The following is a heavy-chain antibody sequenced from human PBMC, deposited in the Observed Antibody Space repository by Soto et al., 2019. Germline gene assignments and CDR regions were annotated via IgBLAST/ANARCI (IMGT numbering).Heavy chain of an antibody. V-gene: IGHV3-7*01. D-gene: IGHD2-8*01. CDR1: VLTCSSYW. Sequence: GALRLSCAASVLTCSSYWMSWVRQAPGKGLEWVANIKQDGSEKYYVDSVKGRFTISRDNAKNSLYLQMNSLRAEDTAVYYCAREGYCTNGVCYPDYYYYYGMDVWGQGTTVTVSS. J-gene: IGHJ6*02. CDR2: IKQDGSEK. CDR3: AREGYCTNGVCYPDYYYYYGMDV.